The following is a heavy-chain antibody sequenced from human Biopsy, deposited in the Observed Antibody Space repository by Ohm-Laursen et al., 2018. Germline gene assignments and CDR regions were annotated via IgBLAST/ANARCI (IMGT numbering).Heavy chain of an antibody. CDR2: ISKGGDT. J-gene: IGHJ3*01. Sequence: SETLSLTCTVSGGSITDDYWSWIRQSPGKGLEWIGFISKGGDTTYNPSLRGRVAISVDTSKNQFSLKLSSVTAADTAVFFCAGLYRLDDYWNDDPPDAFDVWGQGTMVTVSS. V-gene: IGHV4-59*01. CDR1: GGSITDDY. CDR3: AGLYRLDDYWNDDPPDAFDV. D-gene: IGHD3-3*01.